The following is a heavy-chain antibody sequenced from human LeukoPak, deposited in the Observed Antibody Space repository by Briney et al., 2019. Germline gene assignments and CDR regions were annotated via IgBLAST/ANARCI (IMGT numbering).Heavy chain of an antibody. Sequence: ASVKVSCKASGYTFTSYYMHWVRQAPGQGLEWMGMINPSGSSKSYAQKFQGRVTMTRETSTTTVYMELSSLRSEDTAVYYCARAYYFDTSGYYSLGDYWGQGTLVTVSS. CDR2: INPSGSSK. V-gene: IGHV1-46*01. CDR1: GYTFTSYY. CDR3: ARAYYFDTSGYYSLGDY. J-gene: IGHJ4*02. D-gene: IGHD3-22*01.